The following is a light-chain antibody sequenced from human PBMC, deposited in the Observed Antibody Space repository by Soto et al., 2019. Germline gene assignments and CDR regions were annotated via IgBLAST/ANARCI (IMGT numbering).Light chain of an antibody. CDR3: HQYADYPQT. Sequence: EIVLTQSPGTLSLSPGERPTLPCRASQIVAKNYLAWYQQEPGQAPRLLIYGPSTRATGIPDRFSGSGSGTDFTLTISRLEPEDFAVYYCHQYADYPQTFGQGTKVEIK. CDR1: QIVAKNY. CDR2: GPS. J-gene: IGKJ1*01. V-gene: IGKV3-20*01.